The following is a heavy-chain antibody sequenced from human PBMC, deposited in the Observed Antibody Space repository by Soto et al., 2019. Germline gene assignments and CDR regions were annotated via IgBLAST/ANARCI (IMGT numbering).Heavy chain of an antibody. V-gene: IGHV3-30*18. CDR3: AKDHRGHYYGSGSYYNGPFXSLGPFRPDYYYYGMDV. D-gene: IGHD3-10*01. CDR2: ISYDGSNK. J-gene: IGHJ6*02. Sequence: GGSLRFSCAASGFTFSSYGMHWVRQAPGKGLEWVAVISYDGSNKYYADSVKGRFTISRDNSKNTLYLQMNSLRAEDTAVYYCAKDHRGHYYGSGSYYNGPFXSLGPFRPDYYYYGMDVWGQGTTVTVSS. CDR1: GFTFSSYG.